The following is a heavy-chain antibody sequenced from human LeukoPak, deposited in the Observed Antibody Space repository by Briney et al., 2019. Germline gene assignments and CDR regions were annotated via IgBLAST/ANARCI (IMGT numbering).Heavy chain of an antibody. CDR2: INPSGGST. D-gene: IGHD5-18*01. CDR1: GYTFTSYY. J-gene: IGHJ5*02. CDR3: ARGGGIQLWLAWFDP. V-gene: IGHV1-46*01. Sequence: ASVKVSCKASGYTFTSYYMHWVRQAPGQGLEWMGIINPSGGSTDYAQKFHGRVTMTRDTSTSIVYMELSSLRSEDTAVYYCARGGGIQLWLAWFDPWGQGTLVTVSS.